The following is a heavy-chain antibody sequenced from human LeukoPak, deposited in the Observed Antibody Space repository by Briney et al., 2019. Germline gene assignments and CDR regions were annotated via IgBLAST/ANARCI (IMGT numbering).Heavy chain of an antibody. CDR1: GFTFSSYS. Sequence: GGSLRLSCAASGFTFSSYSMNWVRQTPGKGLEWVSSIRSSSSYIYYADSVKGRFTISRDNAKNSLYLQMNSLRAEDTAVYYCARDGSGWYYFDYWGQGTLVTVSS. D-gene: IGHD6-19*01. CDR3: ARDGSGWYYFDY. J-gene: IGHJ4*02. V-gene: IGHV3-21*01. CDR2: IRSSSSYI.